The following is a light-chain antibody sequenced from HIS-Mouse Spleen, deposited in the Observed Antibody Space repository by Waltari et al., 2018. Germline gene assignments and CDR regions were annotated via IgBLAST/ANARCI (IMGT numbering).Light chain of an antibody. CDR1: ALPKKY. Sequence: SYELTQPPSVSVSPGQTARIPCSGDALPKKYAYWYQQKSGQAPVLVIYADSKRPTGIPERSSGSSSGTMATLTISGAQVEDEADYYCYSTDSSGKHRVFGGGSKLTVL. CDR2: ADS. J-gene: IGLJ2*01. CDR3: YSTDSSGKHRV. V-gene: IGLV3-10*01.